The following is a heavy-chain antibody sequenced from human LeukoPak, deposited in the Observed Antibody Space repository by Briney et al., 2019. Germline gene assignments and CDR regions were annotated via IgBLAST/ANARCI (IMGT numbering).Heavy chain of an antibody. D-gene: IGHD2-15*01. Sequence: SETLSLTCTVSGGSISSSSYYWSWIRQPPGKGLERIGYIYYSGSTNYNPSLKSRVTISVDTSKNQFSLKLSSVTAADTAVYYCARGSGGSGTFDYWGQGTLVTVSS. CDR3: ARGSGGSGTFDY. V-gene: IGHV4-61*01. J-gene: IGHJ4*02. CDR2: IYYSGST. CDR1: GGSISSSSYY.